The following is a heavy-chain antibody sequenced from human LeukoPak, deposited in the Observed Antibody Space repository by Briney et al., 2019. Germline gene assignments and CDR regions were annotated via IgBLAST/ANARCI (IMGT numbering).Heavy chain of an antibody. CDR1: GGSVSSANYY. CDR3: ARARYSSSWACDY. D-gene: IGHD6-13*01. J-gene: IGHJ4*02. Sequence: SETLSLTCTVSGGSVSSANYYWSWIRQPPGKGLEWIGYIYYSGSTNYNPSLKSRVTISVDTSKNQFSLKLSSVTAADTAVYYCARARYSSSWACDYWGQGTLVTVSS. CDR2: IYYSGST. V-gene: IGHV4-61*01.